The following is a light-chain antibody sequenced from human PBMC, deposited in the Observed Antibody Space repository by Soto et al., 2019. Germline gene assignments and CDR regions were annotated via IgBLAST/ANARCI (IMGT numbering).Light chain of an antibody. CDR1: QGVTTN. CDR3: QQYNNWSIT. CDR2: GAS. V-gene: IGKV3-15*01. J-gene: IGKJ5*01. Sequence: EIVMTQSPATLSVSPGERATLSCRAGQGVTTNFAWYQQKPGQAPRLLIYGASTRATGIPARFSGSGSGTEFTLTISSLQSEDFAVYYCQQYNNWSITFGQGTRLEIK.